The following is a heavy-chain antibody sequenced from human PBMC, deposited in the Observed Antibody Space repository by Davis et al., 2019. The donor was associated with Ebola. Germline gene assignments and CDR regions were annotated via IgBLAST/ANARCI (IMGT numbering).Heavy chain of an antibody. J-gene: IGHJ4*02. CDR2: ISGSSSTM. CDR3: ARDDYSVFDY. D-gene: IGHD4-11*01. V-gene: IGHV3-48*02. Sequence: PGGSLRLSCAAFGFSFGTYGMHWVRQAPGKGLEWVSYISGSSSTMYYADSVKGRFTISRDNAKTSLYLQMNSLRDEDTAVYYCARDDYSVFDYWGQGTLVTVSS. CDR1: GFSFGTYG.